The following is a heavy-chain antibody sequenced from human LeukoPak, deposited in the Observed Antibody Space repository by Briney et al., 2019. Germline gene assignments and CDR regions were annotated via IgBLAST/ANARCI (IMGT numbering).Heavy chain of an antibody. CDR2: INPNSGGT. CDR1: GYTFTGYY. J-gene: IGHJ4*02. CDR3: ARAEFVGLRLGEFPL. Sequence: ASVKVSCKASGYTFTGYYMHRVRQAPGQGLEWMGRINPNSGGTNYAQKFQGRVTMTRDTSISTAYMELSRLRSDDTAVYYCARAEFVGLRLGEFPLWGQGTLVTVSS. D-gene: IGHD3-16*01. V-gene: IGHV1-2*06.